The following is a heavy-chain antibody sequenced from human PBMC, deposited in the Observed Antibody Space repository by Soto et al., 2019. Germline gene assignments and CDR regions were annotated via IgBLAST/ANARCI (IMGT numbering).Heavy chain of an antibody. J-gene: IGHJ4*02. D-gene: IGHD5-18*01. CDR3: ARGNTVETGNY. CDR1: GYTFTSYA. Sequence: AASVKVSCKASGYTFTSYAMHWVRQAPGQRLEWMGWINAGNGNTKYSQKFQGRVTITRDTSASTAYMELRSLRSDDTAVYYCARGNTVETGNYWGKGTLVTVSS. V-gene: IGHV1-3*01. CDR2: INAGNGNT.